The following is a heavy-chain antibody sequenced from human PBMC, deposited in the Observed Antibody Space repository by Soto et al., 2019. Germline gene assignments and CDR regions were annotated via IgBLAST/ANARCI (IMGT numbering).Heavy chain of an antibody. CDR3: ARGDNWNHALAFDI. D-gene: IGHD1-20*01. CDR2: VSAYNGNT. V-gene: IGHV1-18*01. CDR1: GYTFTSYG. Sequence: ASVKVSCKASGYTFTSYGISWVRQAPGQGLEWMGWVSAYNGNTNYAQKLQGRVTMTTDTSTSTAYMELRSLRSDGTAVYYCARGDNWNHALAFDIWGQGTMVTVSS. J-gene: IGHJ3*02.